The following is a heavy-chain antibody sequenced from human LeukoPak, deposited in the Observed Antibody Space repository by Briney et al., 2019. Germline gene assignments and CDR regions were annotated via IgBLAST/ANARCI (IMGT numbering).Heavy chain of an antibody. CDR3: ARRTPYYDYVWGSYRRTYNWFDP. J-gene: IGHJ5*02. CDR2: INHSGST. D-gene: IGHD3-16*02. Sequence: SETLSLTCAVYGGSFSGYYWSWIRQPPGKGLEWIGEINHSGSTNYNPSPKSRVTISVDTSKNQFSLKLSSVTAADTAVYYCARRTPYYDYVWGSYRRTYNWFDPWGQGTLVTVSS. CDR1: GGSFSGYY. V-gene: IGHV4-34*01.